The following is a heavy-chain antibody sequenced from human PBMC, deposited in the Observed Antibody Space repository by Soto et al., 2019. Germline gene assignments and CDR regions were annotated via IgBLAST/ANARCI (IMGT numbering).Heavy chain of an antibody. J-gene: IGHJ6*03. V-gene: IGHV3-53*04. D-gene: IGHD3-3*01. CDR3: ARGGGSLWSGYYRAADYYYYMDV. CDR1: GFTVSSNY. CDR2: IYSGGST. Sequence: GGSLRLSCAASGFTVSSNYMSWVRQAPGKGLEWVSVIYSGGSTYYADSVKGRFTISRHNSKNTLYLQMNSLRAEDTAVYYCARGGGSLWSGYYRAADYYYYMDVWGKGTTVTVSS.